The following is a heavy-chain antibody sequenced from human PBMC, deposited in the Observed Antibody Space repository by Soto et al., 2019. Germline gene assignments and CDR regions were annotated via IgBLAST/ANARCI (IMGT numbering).Heavy chain of an antibody. CDR1: GFTFSSYG. V-gene: IGHV3-33*01. CDR3: ARVPTVTPVFFDY. D-gene: IGHD1-26*01. Sequence: QVQLVESGGGVVQPGRSLRLSCAASGFTFSSYGMHWVRQAPGKGLEWVAVIWYDGSNKYYADSVKGRLTISRDNSKNTLSLQMISLRAADTAVYYCARVPTVTPVFFDYWGQGTLVTVSS. J-gene: IGHJ4*02. CDR2: IWYDGSNK.